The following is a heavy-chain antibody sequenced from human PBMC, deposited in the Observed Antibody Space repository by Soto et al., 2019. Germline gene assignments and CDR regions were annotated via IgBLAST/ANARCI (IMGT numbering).Heavy chain of an antibody. CDR1: GGSISSYY. CDR2: IYYSGST. D-gene: IGHD3-22*01. J-gene: IGHJ4*02. V-gene: IGHV4-59*01. CDR3: ARVYVRNQEYYYDT. Sequence: SETLSLTCTVSGGSISSYYWSWIRQPPGKGLEWIGYIYYSGSTNYNPSLKSRVTISVDTSKNQFSLKLSSVTAADTAVYYCARVYVRNQEYYYDTWGQGTLVTVSS.